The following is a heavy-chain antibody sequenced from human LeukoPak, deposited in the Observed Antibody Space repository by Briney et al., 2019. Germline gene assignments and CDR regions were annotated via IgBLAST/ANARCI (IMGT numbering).Heavy chain of an antibody. CDR3: ARDLLSSGWHGYYYYMDV. V-gene: IGHV4-39*07. Sequence: SETLSLTCTVSGGSINTPNYYWGWIRQTPGKGLEWIGNIFYSGGTYYSPSLTSRVTISLDTSRNQFSLKLNSVTAADTAVYYCARDLLSSGWHGYYYYMDVWGKGTTVTVSS. CDR2: IFYSGGT. CDR1: GGSINTPNYY. J-gene: IGHJ6*03. D-gene: IGHD6-19*01.